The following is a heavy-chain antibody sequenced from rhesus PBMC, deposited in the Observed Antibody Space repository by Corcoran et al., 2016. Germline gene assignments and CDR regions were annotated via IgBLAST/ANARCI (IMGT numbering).Heavy chain of an antibody. CDR1: GFSLSTSGMG. J-gene: IGHJ4*01. CDR3: ARVIAAAHGG. V-gene: IGHV2S1*01. D-gene: IGHD6-13*01. CDR2: IYWDDVK. Sequence: QVTLKESGPALVKPTQTLTLTCTFSGFSLSTSGMGVGWIRQPPGKALEGLASIYWDDVKYYSTSLKSRLTISKDTSKNQVVLTMTNMDPVDTATYYCARVIAAAHGGWGQGVLVTVSS.